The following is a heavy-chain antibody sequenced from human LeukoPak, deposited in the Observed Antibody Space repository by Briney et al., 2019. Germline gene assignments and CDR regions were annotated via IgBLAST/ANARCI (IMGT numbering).Heavy chain of an antibody. CDR1: GFSFSSYA. J-gene: IGHJ4*02. D-gene: IGHD2-15*01. Sequence: PGGSLRLSCAASGFSFSSYAMSWVRQAPGKGLELVSSISGSDAGTYYTHSTNSPFTISRDNSKNTIYLQMSSLRAEDTAVYYCANLHSFYCSGGSCYFGYWGQGTLVTVSS. CDR3: ANLHSFYCSGGSCYFGY. V-gene: IGHV3-23*01. CDR2: ISGSDAGT.